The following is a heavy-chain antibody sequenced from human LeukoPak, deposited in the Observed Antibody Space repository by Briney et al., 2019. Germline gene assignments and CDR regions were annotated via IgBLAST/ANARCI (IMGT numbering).Heavy chain of an antibody. CDR3: ARGEFLDSSGYFVDY. D-gene: IGHD3-22*01. J-gene: IGHJ4*02. CDR1: GYTFTGYY. Sequence: VASVKVSCKASGYTFTGYYMHWVRQAPGQGLEWMGWINPNSGGTNYAQKFQGRVTMTRDTSISTAYMELSRLRSDDTAVYYCARGEFLDSSGYFVDYWGQGTLVPVSS. V-gene: IGHV1-2*02. CDR2: INPNSGGT.